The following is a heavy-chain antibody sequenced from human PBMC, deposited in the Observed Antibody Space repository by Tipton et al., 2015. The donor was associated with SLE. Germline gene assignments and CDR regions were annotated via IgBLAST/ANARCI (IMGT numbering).Heavy chain of an antibody. V-gene: IGHV4-34*01. Sequence: AGLVKPSETLSLTCAVYGGSFSGYYWSWIRQPPGKGLEWIGEINHSGSTNYNPSLKSRVTISVDTSKNQFSLKLSSVTAADTAVYYCARALPYSSLDYWGQGTLVTVSS. J-gene: IGHJ4*02. CDR3: ARALPYSSLDY. CDR2: INHSGST. D-gene: IGHD6-13*01. CDR1: GGSFSGYY.